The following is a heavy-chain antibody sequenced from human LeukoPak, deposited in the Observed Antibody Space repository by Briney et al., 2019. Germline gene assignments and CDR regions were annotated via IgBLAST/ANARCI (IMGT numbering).Heavy chain of an antibody. V-gene: IGHV3-30*18. Sequence: GRSLRLSCAASGFTFTSYDMHWVRHAPGKGLEWVAVISYDGSKTYYVDSVKGRFTISRDNSKNTLYLQMNSLRAEDTAMYYCAKDLTGKTWAAAAWSQGTLVTVSS. CDR1: GFTFTSYD. CDR2: ISYDGSKT. D-gene: IGHD1-20*01. CDR3: AKDLTGKTWAAAA. J-gene: IGHJ5*02.